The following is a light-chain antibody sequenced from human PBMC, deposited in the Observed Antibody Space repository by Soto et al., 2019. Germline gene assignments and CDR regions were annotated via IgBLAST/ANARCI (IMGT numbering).Light chain of an antibody. J-gene: IGKJ1*01. CDR1: QSISNR. CDR2: DAS. CDR3: QHYGGLWT. V-gene: IGKV1-5*01. Sequence: DIQMTQSPSTLSASVGDRVTITCRASQSISNRLAWYQQRPGKAPKVLIYDASNLESGVPSRFSGSGSGTDFILSINNLQPDDFATYWCQHYGGLWTFGQGTKVEV.